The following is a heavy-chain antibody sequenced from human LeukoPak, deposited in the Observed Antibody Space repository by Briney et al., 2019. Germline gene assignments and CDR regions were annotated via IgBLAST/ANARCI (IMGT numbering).Heavy chain of an antibody. D-gene: IGHD5-18*01. CDR1: GFTFSDYN. V-gene: IGHV3-21*01. Sequence: GGSLRLSCAASGFTFSDYNMNWVRQAPGKGLEWVSIIRSRTSYIFYADPVKGRFTISRDNAKNSLYLQMNSLRVEDTAVYYCARDGPHRYGFDYWGQGTLVTVSS. CDR2: IRSRTSYI. J-gene: IGHJ4*02. CDR3: ARDGPHRYGFDY.